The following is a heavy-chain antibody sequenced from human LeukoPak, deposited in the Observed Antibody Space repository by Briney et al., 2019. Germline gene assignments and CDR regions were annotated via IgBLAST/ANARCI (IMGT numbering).Heavy chain of an antibody. CDR1: GGTFSSYA. V-gene: IGHV1-69*05. Sequence: GASVKVSCKASGGTFSSYAISWVRQAPGQGLEWMGGIIPIFGTANYAQKFQGRVTITTDESTSTAYMELSSLRSEDTAAYYCALRYYDSSGYYSKEQFSFDYWGQGTLVTVSS. CDR3: ALRYYDSSGYYSKEQFSFDY. J-gene: IGHJ4*02. CDR2: IIPIFGTA. D-gene: IGHD3-22*01.